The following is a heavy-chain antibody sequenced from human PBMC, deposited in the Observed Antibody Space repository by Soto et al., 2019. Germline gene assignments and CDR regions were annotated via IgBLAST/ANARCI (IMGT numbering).Heavy chain of an antibody. V-gene: IGHV4-31*03. D-gene: IGHD5-12*01. CDR3: ARDEMATMSFDY. J-gene: IGHJ4*02. CDR2: IYYSGST. Sequence: QVQLQESGPGLVKPSQTLSLTCTVSGGSISSGGYYWSWIRQHPGKGLEWIGYIYYSGSTYYNPSLNSRVTISVDTSKNQFSLKLSSVTAADTAVYYCARDEMATMSFDYWGQGTLVTVSS. CDR1: GGSISSGGYY.